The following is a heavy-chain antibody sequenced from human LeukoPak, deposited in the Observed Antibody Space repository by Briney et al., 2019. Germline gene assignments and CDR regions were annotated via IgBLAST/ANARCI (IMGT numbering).Heavy chain of an antibody. CDR3: ARDVEVVAALYYFDY. CDR2: ISAYNGNT. J-gene: IGHJ4*02. CDR1: GYTFTSYG. V-gene: IGHV1-18*01. Sequence: ASVKVSCKASGYTFTSYGISWVRQAPGQGLEWMGWISAYNGNTNYAQKLQGRVTMTTDTSTSTAYMELRSLRSDDTAVYYCARDVEVVAALYYFDYWGQGTLVTVSS. D-gene: IGHD2-15*01.